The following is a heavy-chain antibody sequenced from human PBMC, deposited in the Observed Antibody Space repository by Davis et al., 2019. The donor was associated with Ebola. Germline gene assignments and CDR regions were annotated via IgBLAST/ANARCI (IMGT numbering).Heavy chain of an antibody. Sequence: MPSETLSLTCTVSGGSISSYYWSWIRQPPGKGLEWTGSIYYSGSTYYNPSLKSRVTIPVDTSKNQFSLKLSSVTAADTAVYYCARGPVRGSALDYWGQGTLVTVSS. CDR1: GGSISSYY. D-gene: IGHD3-10*01. J-gene: IGHJ4*02. CDR2: IYYSGST. CDR3: ARGPVRGSALDY. V-gene: IGHV4-59*06.